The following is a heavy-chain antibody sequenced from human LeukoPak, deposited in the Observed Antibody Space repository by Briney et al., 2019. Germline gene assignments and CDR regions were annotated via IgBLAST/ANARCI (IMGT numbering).Heavy chain of an antibody. V-gene: IGHV4-4*09. Sequence: ASETLSLTCTLSGGSVGSFYWSWIRQTSGKGLEWIGSIFSNGNTNVNPSFKNRVTISRDTPKNQVSLKVISVAAADTAVYYCASGGFPWYFEFWGRGTLITVSS. D-gene: IGHD3-16*01. CDR1: GGSVGSFY. CDR3: ASGGFPWYFEF. J-gene: IGHJ2*01. CDR2: IFSNGNT.